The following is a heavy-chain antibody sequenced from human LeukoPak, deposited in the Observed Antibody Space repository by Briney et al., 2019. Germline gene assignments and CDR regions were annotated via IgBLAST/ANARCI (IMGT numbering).Heavy chain of an antibody. Sequence: GGSLRLSCTASGFTFTNAWMSWVRQAPGKGLEWVGRIKSKNEGGTTEYAAPVKGRFTISRDDSKNTLYLQMNSLETEDTAVYYCARGATEKHHWGQGTLVTVSS. J-gene: IGHJ5*02. CDR2: IKSKNEGGTT. CDR3: ARGATEKHH. CDR1: GFTFTNAW. V-gene: IGHV3-15*01. D-gene: IGHD1-14*01.